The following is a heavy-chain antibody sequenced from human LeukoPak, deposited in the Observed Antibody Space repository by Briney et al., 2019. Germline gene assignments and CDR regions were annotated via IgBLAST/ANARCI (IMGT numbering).Heavy chain of an antibody. CDR1: GYTFTSYA. CDR2: INAGNGNT. CDR3: AKPRYYYDSSGYYYFDY. Sequence: VASVKVPCKASGYTFTSYAMHWVRQAPGQRLEWMGWINAGNGNTKYSQKFQGRVTITRDTSASTAYMELSSLRSEDTAVYYCAKPRYYYDSSGYYYFDYWGQGTLVTVSS. V-gene: IGHV1-3*01. D-gene: IGHD3-22*01. J-gene: IGHJ4*02.